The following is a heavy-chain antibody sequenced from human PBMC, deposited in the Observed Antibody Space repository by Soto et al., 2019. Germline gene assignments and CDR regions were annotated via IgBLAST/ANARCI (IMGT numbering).Heavy chain of an antibody. J-gene: IGHJ4*02. Sequence: QPGGSLRLSCAASGFTFSRYAMSWVRQAPGKGLEWVSSISDNGGNTYYVDSVKGRFTMSRDSSKNTLYLQINNLRAEDTAIYYCAKAYYYGSGSNYQTFDYWGQGTLVTVSS. D-gene: IGHD3-10*01. V-gene: IGHV3-23*01. CDR3: AKAYYYGSGSNYQTFDY. CDR1: GFTFSRYA. CDR2: ISDNGGNT.